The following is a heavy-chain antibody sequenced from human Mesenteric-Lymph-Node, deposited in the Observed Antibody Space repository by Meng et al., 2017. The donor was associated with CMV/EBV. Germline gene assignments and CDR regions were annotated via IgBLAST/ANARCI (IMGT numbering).Heavy chain of an antibody. CDR2: IKEDGSEK. CDR1: GFTFSDYW. Sequence: GGPLRLSCTASGFTFSDYWMTWVRQAPGKGLEWVANIKEDGSEKYYMDSMKGRFTISRDNARNSLYLQMNSLRDEDTAVYYCATVGGFCTSTSCYYFDHWGQGSLVTVSS. J-gene: IGHJ4*01. V-gene: IGHV3-7*01. D-gene: IGHD2-2*01. CDR3: ATVGGFCTSTSCYYFDH.